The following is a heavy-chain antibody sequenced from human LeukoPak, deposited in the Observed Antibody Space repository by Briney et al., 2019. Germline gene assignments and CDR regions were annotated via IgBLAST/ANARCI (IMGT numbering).Heavy chain of an antibody. CDR1: GFTFSSYW. D-gene: IGHD1-26*01. CDR2: IYYSGST. J-gene: IGHJ1*01. V-gene: IGHV4-59*01. Sequence: GSLRLSCAASGFTFSSYWMSWIRQPPGKGLEWIGYIYYSGSTNYNPSLKSRVTISVDTSKNQFSLKLSSVTAADTAVYYCAREGYSGSYYGEYFQHWGQGTLVTVSS. CDR3: AREGYSGSYYGEYFQH.